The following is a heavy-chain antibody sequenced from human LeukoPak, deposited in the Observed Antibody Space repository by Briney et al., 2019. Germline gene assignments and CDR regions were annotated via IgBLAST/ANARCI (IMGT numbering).Heavy chain of an antibody. CDR3: ARKRGYSYGGDAFDI. D-gene: IGHD5-18*01. CDR2: INPNSGGT. CDR1: GYTFTGYY. Sequence: ASVTVSCKAFGYTFTGYYMHWVRQAPGQGLEWMGWINPNSGGTNYAQKFRGWVTMTRDTSISTAYMELSRLRSDDTAVYYCARKRGYSYGGDAFDIWGQGTMVTVSS. V-gene: IGHV1-2*04. J-gene: IGHJ3*02.